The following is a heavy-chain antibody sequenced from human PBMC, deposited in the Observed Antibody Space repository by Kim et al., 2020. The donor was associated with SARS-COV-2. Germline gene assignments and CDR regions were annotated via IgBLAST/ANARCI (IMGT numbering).Heavy chain of an antibody. J-gene: IGHJ6*01. CDR2: ISSSSTI. V-gene: IGHV3-48*04. D-gene: IGHD3-22*01. Sequence: GGSLRLSCAASGFTFSSYSMNWVRQAPGKGLEWVSYISSSSTIYYADSVKGRFTISRDNAKNSLYLQMNSLRAEDTAVYYCERDYYDSSGYYFYYYYGM. CDR1: GFTFSSYS. CDR3: ERDYYDSSGYYFYYYYGM.